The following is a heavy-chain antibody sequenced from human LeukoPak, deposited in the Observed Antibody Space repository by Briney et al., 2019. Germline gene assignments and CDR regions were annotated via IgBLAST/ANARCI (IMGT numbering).Heavy chain of an antibody. D-gene: IGHD3-22*01. Sequence: SETLSLTCTVSGGSISSGSYYWSWIRQPAGKGLEWIGRIYTSGSTNYNPSLKSRVTISVDTSKNEFSLKLSSVTAADTAVYYCASGYYYRGDYWGQGTLVTVSS. CDR1: GGSISSGSYY. J-gene: IGHJ4*02. V-gene: IGHV4-61*02. CDR2: IYTSGST. CDR3: ASGYYYRGDY.